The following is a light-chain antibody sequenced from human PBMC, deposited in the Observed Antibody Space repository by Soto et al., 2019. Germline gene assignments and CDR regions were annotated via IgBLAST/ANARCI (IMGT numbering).Light chain of an antibody. CDR1: NSDVGGYNY. J-gene: IGLJ2*01. V-gene: IGLV2-11*01. CDR2: DVS. CDR3: CSYAGTYTLV. Sequence: QSALTQPRSVSGSPGQSVTISCTGTNSDVGGYNYVSWYQQHPGKAPKLMIYDVSERPSGVPDRFSGSKSGNTASLTISGLQAEDEADYYCCSYAGTYTLVFGGGTKLTVL.